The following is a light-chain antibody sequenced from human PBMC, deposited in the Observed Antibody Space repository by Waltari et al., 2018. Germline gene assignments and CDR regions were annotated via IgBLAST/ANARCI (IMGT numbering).Light chain of an antibody. CDR2: VDSDGSH. CDR3: QTGGHGTWV. J-gene: IGLJ3*02. V-gene: IGLV4-69*01. CDR1: GGRSTAI. Sequence: QLVLTQSPSASASLGASVTLTCTLSGGRSTAIIAWPQQQPEKGPRFLMKVDSDGSHSRGDEIPDRFSGSSSGAERYLIISSLQSEDEADYYCQTGGHGTWVFGGGTKLTVL.